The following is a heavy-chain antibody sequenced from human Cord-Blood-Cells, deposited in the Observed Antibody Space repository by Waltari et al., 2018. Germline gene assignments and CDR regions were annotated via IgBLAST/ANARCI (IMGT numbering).Heavy chain of an antibody. CDR2: INPILGIA. V-gene: IGHV1-69*08. J-gene: IGHJ2*01. D-gene: IGHD4-17*01. CDR3: ARDNSYGDYGAWYFDL. Sequence: QVQLVQSGAEVKKPGSSVKVSCKASGGTFSSYTISWVRQAPGQGLEWMGTINPILGIANNAQKFQGRGTITADKSTSTAYMELSSLRSEDTAVYYCARDNSYGDYGAWYFDLWGRGTLVTVSS. CDR1: GGTFSSYT.